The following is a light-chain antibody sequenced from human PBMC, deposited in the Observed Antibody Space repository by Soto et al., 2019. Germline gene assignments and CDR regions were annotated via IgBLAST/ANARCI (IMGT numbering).Light chain of an antibody. CDR3: SSYTSSSLHV. CDR1: SSDVGGYNY. Sequence: QSALTQPASVSGSPGQSITISCTGTSSDVGGYNYVSWYQQHPGKAPKLMIYDVSNRPSGVSNRFSGSKSGNTASLTIYGLQAEDEADYYCSSYTSSSLHVFGTGTKVTVL. CDR2: DVS. J-gene: IGLJ1*01. V-gene: IGLV2-14*03.